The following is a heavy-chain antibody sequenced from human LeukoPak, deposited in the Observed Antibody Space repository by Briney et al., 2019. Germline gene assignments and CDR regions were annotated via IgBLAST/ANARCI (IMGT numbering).Heavy chain of an antibody. CDR1: GYSFTTFW. D-gene: IGHD3-10*01. CDR2: IYPGDSDT. J-gene: IGHJ4*02. CDR3: ARPKGVLWFGELLPYYFDY. Sequence: GESLKISCKGSGYSFTTFWIGWVRQMPGKGLEWMGIIYPGDSDTRYSPSFQGQVTISADKSISTAYLQWSSLKASDTAMYYCARPKGVLWFGELLPYYFDYWGQGTLVTVSS. V-gene: IGHV5-51*01.